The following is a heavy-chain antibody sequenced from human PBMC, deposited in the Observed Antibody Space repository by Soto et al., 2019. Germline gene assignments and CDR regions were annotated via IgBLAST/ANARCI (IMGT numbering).Heavy chain of an antibody. D-gene: IGHD3-10*01. Sequence: GESLKISCKGSGYSLTSYWIGWVRQMPGKGLEWTGIIYPGDSDTRYSPSFQGQVTISADKSISTAYLQWSSLKASDTAMYYCARRYYYGSGSWGYYGMDVWGQGTTVTVSS. CDR1: GYSLTSYW. CDR2: IYPGDSDT. CDR3: ARRYYYGSGSWGYYGMDV. J-gene: IGHJ6*02. V-gene: IGHV5-51*01.